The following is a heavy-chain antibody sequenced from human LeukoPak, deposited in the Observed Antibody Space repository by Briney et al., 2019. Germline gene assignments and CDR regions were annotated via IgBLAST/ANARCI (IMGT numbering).Heavy chain of an antibody. CDR1: GGSISSYY. Sequence: SETLSLTCTVSGGSISSYYWSWIRQPPGKGLEWIGYIYYSRSTNYNPSLKSRVTISVDTSKNQFSLKLSSVTAADTAVYYCARRAYDSSGTHELSYWGQGTLVTVSS. V-gene: IGHV4-59*01. CDR2: IYYSRST. J-gene: IGHJ4*02. D-gene: IGHD3-22*01. CDR3: ARRAYDSSGTHELSY.